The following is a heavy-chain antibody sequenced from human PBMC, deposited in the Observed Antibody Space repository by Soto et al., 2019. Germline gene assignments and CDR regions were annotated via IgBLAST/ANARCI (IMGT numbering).Heavy chain of an antibody. CDR3: ARGSTVVTSGYYGLDV. CDR1: GGTFSSYA. D-gene: IGHD4-17*01. Sequence: GASVKVSCKASGGTFSSYAISWVRQAPGQGLEWMGGIIPIFGTANYAQKFQGRVTITADESTSTAYMELSSLRSEDTAVYYCARGSTVVTSGYYGLDVWGQGTTVTVSS. J-gene: IGHJ6*02. V-gene: IGHV1-69*13. CDR2: IIPIFGTA.